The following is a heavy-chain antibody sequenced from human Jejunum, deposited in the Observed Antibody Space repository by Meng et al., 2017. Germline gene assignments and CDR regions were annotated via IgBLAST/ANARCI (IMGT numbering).Heavy chain of an antibody. CDR1: GFTFGDYA. Sequence: GGSLRLSCVASGFTFGDYAMTWFRQPPGKGLEWVAYIRTNVYGATTEYAASVKGRFSISRDDSKNTVFLQMDSLKIDDTGMFYCARGSAGYPDFWGQGTLVTVSS. V-gene: IGHV3-49*03. CDR2: IRTNVYGATT. J-gene: IGHJ4*02. D-gene: IGHD6-25*01. CDR3: ARGSAGYPDF.